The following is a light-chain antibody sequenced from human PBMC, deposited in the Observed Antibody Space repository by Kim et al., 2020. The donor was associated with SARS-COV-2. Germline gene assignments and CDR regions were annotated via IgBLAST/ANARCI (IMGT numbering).Light chain of an antibody. CDR3: NSNVMATTSYV. J-gene: IGLJ1*01. V-gene: IGLV2-14*01. Sequence: GVSHRFSGSKSGSTASLTISGLQPDDEADYYCNSNVMATTSYVFGTGTKVTVL.